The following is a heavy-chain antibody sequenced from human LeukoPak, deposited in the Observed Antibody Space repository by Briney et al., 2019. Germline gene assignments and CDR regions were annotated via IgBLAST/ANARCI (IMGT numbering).Heavy chain of an antibody. Sequence: PSETLSLTCTVSGGSISSSSYYWGWIRQPPGKGLEWIGSIYYSGSTYYNPSLKSRVTISVDTSKNQFSLKLSSVTAADTAVYYCAREGYSSGWLDNWFDPWGQGTLVTVSS. J-gene: IGHJ5*02. CDR2: IYYSGST. V-gene: IGHV4-39*07. CDR1: GGSISSSSYY. CDR3: AREGYSSGWLDNWFDP. D-gene: IGHD6-19*01.